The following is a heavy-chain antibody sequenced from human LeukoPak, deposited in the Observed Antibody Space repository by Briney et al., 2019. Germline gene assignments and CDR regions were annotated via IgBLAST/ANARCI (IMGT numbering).Heavy chain of an antibody. Sequence: KSSETLSLTCTVSGGSISSYYWSWIRQPPGKGLEWIGYIYYSGSTNYNPSLKSRITISVDTSKNQFSLKLSSVTAADTAVYYCARLYRDYCDSNWFDPWGQGTLVTVSS. CDR2: IYYSGST. V-gene: IGHV4-59*08. CDR1: GGSISSYY. CDR3: ARLYRDYCDSNWFDP. J-gene: IGHJ5*02. D-gene: IGHD3-22*01.